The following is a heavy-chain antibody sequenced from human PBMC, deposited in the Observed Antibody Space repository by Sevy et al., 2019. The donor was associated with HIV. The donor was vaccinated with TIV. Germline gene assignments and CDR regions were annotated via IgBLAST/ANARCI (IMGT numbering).Heavy chain of an antibody. J-gene: IGHJ4*02. V-gene: IGHV4-39*01. D-gene: IGHD6-19*01. Sequence: SETLSLTCTVPGASISSSGYYWGWIRQPPGKGLEWIASIRYSGSTYYNPSLRSRVTISADASKNQFSLKLNSVTAADTAVYYCAGPSLTYSSGWSYYDHWGQGTVVTVSS. CDR3: AGPSLTYSSGWSYYDH. CDR1: GASISSSGYY. CDR2: IRYSGST.